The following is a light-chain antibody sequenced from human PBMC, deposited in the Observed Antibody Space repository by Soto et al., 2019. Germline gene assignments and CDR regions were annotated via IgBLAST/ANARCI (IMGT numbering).Light chain of an antibody. CDR3: PYLGA. J-gene: IGKJ2*01. Sequence: EMDMTQSPATLSVSPGERATLSCRAAQTIGNSLGWYQQKPGQAPRLLIYGASIRATGIPARFSGTGSGTEFTLPLRSLQPEDYAIYYCPYLGAFGPGTKLEIK. CDR1: QTIGNS. V-gene: IGKV3-15*01. CDR2: GAS.